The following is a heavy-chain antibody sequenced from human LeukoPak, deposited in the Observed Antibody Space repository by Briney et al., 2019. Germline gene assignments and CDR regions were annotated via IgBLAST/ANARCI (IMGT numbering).Heavy chain of an antibody. CDR3: ARVQGSGLFRWY. D-gene: IGHD2-15*01. CDR2: IYSDSST. J-gene: IGHJ4*02. Sequence: PGGSLRLSCAASGFTFSSYAMNWVRQAPGKGLGWVSVIYSDSSTYYADSVKGRFTISRDISKNTLYLQMSSLRAEDTGLYYCARVQGSGLFRWYWGQGTLVTVSS. CDR1: GFTFSSYA. V-gene: IGHV3-66*01.